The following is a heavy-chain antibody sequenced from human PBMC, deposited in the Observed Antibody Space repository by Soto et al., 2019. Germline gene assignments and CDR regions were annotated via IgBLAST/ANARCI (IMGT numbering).Heavy chain of an antibody. CDR1: GFTFSSYG. Sequence: LSLSCAASGFTFSSYGMHWVRQAPGKGLEWVAVISYDGSNKYYADSVKGRFTISRDNSKNTLYLQMNSLRAEDTAVYYCAKGFYSSSPRGAFDIWGQGTMVTVSS. CDR3: AKGFYSSSPRGAFDI. D-gene: IGHD6-6*01. J-gene: IGHJ3*02. V-gene: IGHV3-30*18. CDR2: ISYDGSNK.